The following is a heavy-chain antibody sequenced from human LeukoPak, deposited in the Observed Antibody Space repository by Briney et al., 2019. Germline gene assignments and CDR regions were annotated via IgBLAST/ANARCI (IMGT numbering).Heavy chain of an antibody. J-gene: IGHJ4*02. Sequence: GGSLRLSCAASGFTFNSYSMNWVRQAPGKGREWVSSISSSSSYIYYADSVKGRFTISRDNAKNSLYLQMNSLRAEDTAVYFCARDEKGYSSSGPADYWGQGTLVTVSS. CDR2: ISSSSSYI. V-gene: IGHV3-21*01. CDR1: GFTFNSYS. CDR3: ARDEKGYSSSGPADY. D-gene: IGHD6-6*01.